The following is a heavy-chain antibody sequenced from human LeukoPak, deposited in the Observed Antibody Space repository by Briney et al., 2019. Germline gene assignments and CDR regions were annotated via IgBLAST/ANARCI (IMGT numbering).Heavy chain of an antibody. Sequence: GGSLRLSCAGSGFTFRTYAMSWVRQAPGKGLEWVSAISGSGGSTYYADSVKGRFTISRDNSKNTLYLQMNSLRAEDTAVYYCAKDRKWLVLGYFQHWGQGTLVTVSS. V-gene: IGHV3-23*01. D-gene: IGHD6-19*01. CDR2: ISGSGGST. CDR3: AKDRKWLVLGYFQH. CDR1: GFTFRTYA. J-gene: IGHJ1*01.